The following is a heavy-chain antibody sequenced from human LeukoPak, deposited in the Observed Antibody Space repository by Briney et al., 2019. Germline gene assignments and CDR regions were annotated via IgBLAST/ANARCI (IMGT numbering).Heavy chain of an antibody. Sequence: GGSLRLSCAASGFTFSSYAMSWVRQAPGKGLEWVSAISGSGGSTYYADSVKGRFTISRDNSKNTLYLQMNSLRAEDTAVYYCAKGSTLWFGVSLGYYYYYYMDVWGKGTTVTVSS. J-gene: IGHJ6*03. CDR2: ISGSGGST. D-gene: IGHD3-10*01. CDR1: GFTFSSYA. CDR3: AKGSTLWFGVSLGYYYYYYMDV. V-gene: IGHV3-23*01.